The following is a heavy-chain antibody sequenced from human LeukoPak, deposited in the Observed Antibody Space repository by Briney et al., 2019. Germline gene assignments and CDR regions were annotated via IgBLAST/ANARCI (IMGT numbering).Heavy chain of an antibody. D-gene: IGHD5-18*01. CDR1: GGSISCYY. CDR2: IYYSGST. V-gene: IGHV4-59*01. Sequence: PSETLSLTCTFSGGSISCYYGSWIRQPPGKGLEWIGYIYYSGSTNYNPSLKSRVTISVDTSKNQFSLKLSSVTAADTAVYYCARGGQLWARGFDYWGQGTLVTVSS. CDR3: ARGGQLWARGFDY. J-gene: IGHJ4*02.